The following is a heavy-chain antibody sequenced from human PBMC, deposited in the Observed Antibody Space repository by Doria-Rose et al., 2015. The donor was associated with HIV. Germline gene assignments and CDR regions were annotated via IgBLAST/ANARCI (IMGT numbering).Heavy chain of an antibody. Sequence: VTLKESGPVLVKPTETLTLTCTVSGVSLSSPGMGVSWIRQPPGKALEWLANIFSDDERSYKTSLKSRLTIHRDTSKSQVVLTMTDMCPVDTATYYCARIKSSRWYHKYYFDFWGQGTLVIVSA. CDR3: ARIKSSRWYHKYYFDF. J-gene: IGHJ4*02. D-gene: IGHD6-13*01. V-gene: IGHV2-26*01. CDR2: IFSDDER. CDR1: GVSLSSPGMG.